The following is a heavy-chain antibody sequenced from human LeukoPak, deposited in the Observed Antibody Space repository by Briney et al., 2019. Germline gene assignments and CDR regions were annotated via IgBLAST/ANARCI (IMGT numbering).Heavy chain of an antibody. CDR3: AREYPPRHYYDSSGYLDY. CDR2: IGSDNKP. CDR1: GFTFSAYA. V-gene: IGHV3-23*01. Sequence: PGGSLRLSCEASGFTFSAYAMTWVRQAPGKGLEWVSSIGSDNKPHYSESVKGRFAISRDNSKSMLYLQMNSLRAEDTAVYYCAREYPPRHYYDSSGYLDYWGQGTLVTVSS. J-gene: IGHJ4*02. D-gene: IGHD3-22*01.